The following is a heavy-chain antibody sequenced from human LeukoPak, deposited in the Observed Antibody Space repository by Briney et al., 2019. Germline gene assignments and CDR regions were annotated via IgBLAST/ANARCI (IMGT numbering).Heavy chain of an antibody. Sequence: GSLRLSCVASGFTVSNNHMSWVRQAPGKGPEWVSTIYNDGSTYYADSVKGRFTISRDNSKNTLHLQMNSLRAEDSSVYYCASGYSSDYGGNVYWGRGTLVTVSS. CDR1: GFTVSNNH. V-gene: IGHV3-66*01. CDR2: IYNDGST. CDR3: ASGYSSDYGGNVY. D-gene: IGHD4-23*01. J-gene: IGHJ4*02.